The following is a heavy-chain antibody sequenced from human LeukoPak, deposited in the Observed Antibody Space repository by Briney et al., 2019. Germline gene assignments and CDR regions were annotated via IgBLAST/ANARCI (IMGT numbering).Heavy chain of an antibody. D-gene: IGHD3-10*01. J-gene: IGHJ4*02. CDR3: ARQEVRGVMPHY. V-gene: IGHV4-59*08. Sequence: SETLSLTCTVAGGSISSYYWSWIRQPPGKGLEWVGYIYYSGSTNYNPSLKSRVTISVDTSKNQFSLKLSSVTAADTAVYYCARQEVRGVMPHYWGQGTLVTVSS. CDR2: IYYSGST. CDR1: GGSISSYY.